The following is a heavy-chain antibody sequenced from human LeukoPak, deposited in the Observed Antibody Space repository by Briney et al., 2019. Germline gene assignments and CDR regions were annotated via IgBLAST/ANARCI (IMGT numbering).Heavy chain of an antibody. V-gene: IGHV4-59*01. CDR1: GGFISTYY. CDR3: ARDRENSNLGVWYFDF. CDR2: IYYSRIS. Sequence: SETLSLTCTVSGGFISTYYWCWIRQSPGKGLEWIGYIYYSRISNYSPSLKSRVTMSVDTSRNQFSLKLTSVTAADTAVYYCARDRENSNLGVWYFDFWGRGTLVTVSS. J-gene: IGHJ2*01. D-gene: IGHD3-16*01.